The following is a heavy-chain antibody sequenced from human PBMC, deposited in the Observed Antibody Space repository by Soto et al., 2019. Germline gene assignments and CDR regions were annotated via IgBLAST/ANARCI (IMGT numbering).Heavy chain of an antibody. Sequence: EVQLVESGGGLVQPGGSLRLSCVDSGFTFSSYWMSWVRQARVKGLEWVGNIKQDGSEENYVDSVKGRFTISRGNAKNSMYLQMNSLRAEDTAVYYCARIAASGRGWDVWGQGTTVVVSS. CDR1: GFTFSSYW. CDR3: ARIAASGRGWDV. CDR2: IKQDGSEE. D-gene: IGHD6-13*01. J-gene: IGHJ6*02. V-gene: IGHV3-7*01.